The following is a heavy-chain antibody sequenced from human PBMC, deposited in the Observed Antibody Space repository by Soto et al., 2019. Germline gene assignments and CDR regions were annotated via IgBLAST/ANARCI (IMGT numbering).Heavy chain of an antibody. CDR2: IKSKTDGGTT. CDR3: TTEGSGGSYYLYYYYYGMDV. D-gene: IGHD1-26*01. CDR1: GFTFSNAW. V-gene: IGHV3-15*07. Sequence: GGSLRLSCAASGFTFSNAWMNWVRQAPGKGLEWVGRIKSKTDGGTTDYAAPVKGRFTISRDDSKNTLYLQMNSLKTEDTAVYYCTTEGSGGSYYLYYYYYGMDVWGQGTTVTVSS. J-gene: IGHJ6*02.